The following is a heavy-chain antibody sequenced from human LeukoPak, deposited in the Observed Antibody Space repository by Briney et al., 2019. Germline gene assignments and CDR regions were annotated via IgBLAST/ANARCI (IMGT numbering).Heavy chain of an antibody. CDR1: GGSISPYY. CDR2: IYTSGST. J-gene: IGHJ4*02. D-gene: IGHD3-9*01. V-gene: IGHV4-4*07. CDR3: ARGRGDYDILTGNPLFDY. Sequence: SETLSLTCTVSGGSISPYYWSWIRQPAGKGLEWIGRIYTSGSTNYNPSLKSRVTMSVDTSKNQFSLKLSSVTAADTAVYYCARGRGDYDILTGNPLFDYWGQGTLVTVSS.